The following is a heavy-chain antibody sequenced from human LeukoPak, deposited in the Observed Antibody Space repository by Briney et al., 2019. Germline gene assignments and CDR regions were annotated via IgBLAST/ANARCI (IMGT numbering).Heavy chain of an antibody. CDR2: ISGSGGST. CDR3: AKSLADSPSFDY. D-gene: IGHD6-19*01. CDR1: GFTFSSYT. Sequence: GGSLRLSCAASGFTFSSYTMSWVRQAPGKGLEWVSAISGSGGSTYYADSVKGRFTISRDNSKNTLYLQMNSLRAEDTAVYYCAKSLADSPSFDYWGQGTLVTVSS. V-gene: IGHV3-23*01. J-gene: IGHJ4*02.